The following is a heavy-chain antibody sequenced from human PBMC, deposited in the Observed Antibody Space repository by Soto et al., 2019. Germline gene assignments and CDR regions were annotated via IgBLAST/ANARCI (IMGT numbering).Heavy chain of an antibody. J-gene: IGHJ6*02. Sequence: ASVKVSCKASGYTFTGYYMHWVRQAPGQGLEWMGWINPNSGGTNYAQKFQGWVTMTRDTSISTAYMELSRLRSDDTAVYYCGRALAVAGTETYYYYYGMDVWGQGTTVTVSS. CDR3: GRALAVAGTETYYYYYGMDV. CDR2: INPNSGGT. V-gene: IGHV1-2*04. CDR1: GYTFTGYY. D-gene: IGHD6-19*01.